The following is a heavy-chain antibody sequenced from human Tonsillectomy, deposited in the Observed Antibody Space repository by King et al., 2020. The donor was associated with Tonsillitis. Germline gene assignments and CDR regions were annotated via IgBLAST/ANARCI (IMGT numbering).Heavy chain of an antibody. D-gene: IGHD5-18*01. CDR3: AREETVDTADF. J-gene: IGHJ4*02. V-gene: IGHV1-18*01. CDR1: GYPFTNYS. Sequence: QLVQSGAEVKKPGASVKVSCKASGYPFTNYSITWVRQAPGQGLEWMGWISAYNGNTNYSQKLQGRVTMTTDKSTSTAYMELRSLRSDGTAVYYCAREETVDTADFWGQGTLVTVSS. CDR2: ISAYNGNT.